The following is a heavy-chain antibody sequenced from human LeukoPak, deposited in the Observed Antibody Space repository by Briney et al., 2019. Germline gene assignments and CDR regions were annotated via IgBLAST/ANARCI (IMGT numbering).Heavy chain of an antibody. J-gene: IGHJ4*02. CDR3: AKCLKYYDSSGYCPYYFDY. CDR1: GFTFSSYG. Sequence: GGSLRLSCAASGFTFSSYGMHWVRQAPGKGLEWVAVISYDGSNKYYADSVKGRFTISRDNSKNTLNLQMNSLRAEDTAVYYCAKCLKYYDSSGYCPYYFDYWGQGTLVTVSS. CDR2: ISYDGSNK. V-gene: IGHV3-30*18. D-gene: IGHD3-22*01.